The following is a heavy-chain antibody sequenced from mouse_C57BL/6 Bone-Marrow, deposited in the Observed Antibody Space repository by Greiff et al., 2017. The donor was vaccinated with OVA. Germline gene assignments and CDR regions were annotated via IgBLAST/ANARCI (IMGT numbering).Heavy chain of an antibody. CDR1: GFTFSSYA. Sequence: EVKLLESGGGLVKPGGSLKLSCAASGFTFSSYAMSWVHQTPEKRLEWVATISDGGSYTYYPDNVKGRFTISRDNAKNNLYLQMSHLKSEDTAMYYCARDYYGSRAWFAYWGQGTLVTVSA. V-gene: IGHV5-4*03. CDR3: ARDYYGSRAWFAY. D-gene: IGHD1-1*01. J-gene: IGHJ3*01. CDR2: ISDGGSYT.